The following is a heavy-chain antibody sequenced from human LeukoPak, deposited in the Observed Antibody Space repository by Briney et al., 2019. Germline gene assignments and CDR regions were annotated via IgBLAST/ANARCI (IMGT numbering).Heavy chain of an antibody. J-gene: IGHJ6*02. CDR2: ISGSSSNI. Sequence: GGSLRLSCAASGFTFNTYSMNWVRQAPGKGLEWVSYISGSSSNIYYADSVKGRFTISRDNAKNSLYLQMNTLRAEDTAVYYCARVLVVPLVSIHMDVWGQGTTVTVSS. D-gene: IGHD2-2*01. CDR3: ARVLVVPLVSIHMDV. CDR1: GFTFNTYS. V-gene: IGHV3-48*01.